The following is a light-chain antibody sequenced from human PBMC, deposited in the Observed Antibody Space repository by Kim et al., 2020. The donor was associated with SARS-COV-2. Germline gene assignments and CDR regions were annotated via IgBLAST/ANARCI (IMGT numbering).Light chain of an antibody. Sequence: GQRVTISCSGSSSNIGNNYVDWYQQLPGTAPKLLMYMNDRRPSGVPDRVSGSRSGTSASLAISGLRSEDEADYYCAVWDDSLSAWMFGGGTQLTVL. V-gene: IGLV1-47*01. J-gene: IGLJ3*02. CDR3: AVWDDSLSAWM. CDR1: SSNIGNNY. CDR2: MND.